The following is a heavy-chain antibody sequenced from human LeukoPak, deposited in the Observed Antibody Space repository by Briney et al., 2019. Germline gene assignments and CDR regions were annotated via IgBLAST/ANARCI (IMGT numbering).Heavy chain of an antibody. CDR3: AKASWISDARAVL. CDR1: GFIFSNYA. J-gene: IGHJ4*02. CDR2: LRGDGDT. V-gene: IGHV3-23*01. D-gene: IGHD2-2*03. Sequence: GGSLRLSCEASGFIFSNYAMSWVRQAPARGLEWVSSLRGDGDTFYADSVKGRFTLSRDESRNTVYLHLNNLRVEDTAVYYCAKASWISDARAVLWGQGTLVTVYS.